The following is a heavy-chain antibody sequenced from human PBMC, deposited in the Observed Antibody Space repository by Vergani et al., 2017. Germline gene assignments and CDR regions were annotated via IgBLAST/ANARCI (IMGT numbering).Heavy chain of an antibody. V-gene: IGHV3-11*01. CDR2: ISGSGSTI. CDR1: GFTFSDYY. D-gene: IGHD3-3*01. CDR3: AKGDYDFWSGYYYGMDV. J-gene: IGHJ6*02. Sequence: VQLLESGGGLVKPGGSLRLSCAASGFTFSDYYMSWIRQAPGKGLEWISYISGSGSTIYYADSVKGRFTISRDNAKNSLYLQMNSLRAEDTAVYYCAKGDYDFWSGYYYGMDVWGQGTTVTVSS.